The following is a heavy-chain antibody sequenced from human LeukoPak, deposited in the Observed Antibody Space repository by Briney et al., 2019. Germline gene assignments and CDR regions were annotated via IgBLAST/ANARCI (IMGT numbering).Heavy chain of an antibody. CDR2: ISGSGGNT. CDR1: GFTFSNYA. D-gene: IGHD3-22*01. Sequence: GGSLRLSCAASGFTFSNYAMSWVRQAPGKGLEWVSAISGSGGNTYYADSVKGRLTISRDNSKNTLYLEMDSLRAEDTAVYYCAKAENYFDSSGHYDYWGQGTLATVSS. V-gene: IGHV3-23*01. J-gene: IGHJ4*02. CDR3: AKAENYFDSSGHYDY.